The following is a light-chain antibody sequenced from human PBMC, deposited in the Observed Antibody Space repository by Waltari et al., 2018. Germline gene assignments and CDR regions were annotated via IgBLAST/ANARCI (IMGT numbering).Light chain of an antibody. CDR2: EVS. CDR1: SSDGGDYDY. Sequence: QSALTQPPSASGSPGQSVTISCTGPSSDGGDYDYVPGYQHHPGKAPKLLISEVSKRPSGVPDRFSGSRSGNTASLTVSGLQAEDEADYYCSSYAGSNNLVFGGGTKLTVL. CDR3: SSYAGSNNLV. V-gene: IGLV2-8*01. J-gene: IGLJ2*01.